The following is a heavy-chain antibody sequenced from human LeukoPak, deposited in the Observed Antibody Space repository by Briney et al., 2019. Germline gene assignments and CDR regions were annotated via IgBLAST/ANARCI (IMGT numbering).Heavy chain of an antibody. Sequence: SVKVSCKASGGTFISYAISWVRQAPGQGLEWMGGIIPIFGTANYAQKFQGRVTITADESTSTAYMELSSLRSEDTAVYYCASSKAVGSRFDYWGQGTLVTVSS. CDR2: IIPIFGTA. D-gene: IGHD3-10*01. V-gene: IGHV1-69*13. CDR1: GGTFISYA. CDR3: ASSKAVGSRFDY. J-gene: IGHJ4*02.